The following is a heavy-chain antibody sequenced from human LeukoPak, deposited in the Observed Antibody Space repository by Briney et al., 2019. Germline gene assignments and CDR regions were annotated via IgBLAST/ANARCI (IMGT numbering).Heavy chain of an antibody. J-gene: IGHJ4*02. CDR1: GFTFSSYA. Sequence: GGSLRLSCAASGFTFSSYAMSWVRQAPGKGLEWVSAISGSGGSTYYADSVKGRFTISRDNSKNTLYLQMNSLRAEDTAVYYCAKDDGYGDPLIGLWVNWGQGTLVTVSS. V-gene: IGHV3-23*01. D-gene: IGHD4-17*01. CDR2: ISGSGGST. CDR3: AKDDGYGDPLIGLWVN.